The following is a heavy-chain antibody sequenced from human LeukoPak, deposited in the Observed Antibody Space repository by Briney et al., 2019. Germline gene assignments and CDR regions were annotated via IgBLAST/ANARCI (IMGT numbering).Heavy chain of an antibody. V-gene: IGHV4-39*07. J-gene: IGHJ4*02. Sequence: ASETLSLTCTVSGGSISSSRYYWGWIRQPPGKGLEWIGSIYYSGSTYYNPSLKSRVTISVDTSKNQFSLKLSSVTAADTAVYYCARVSYGDEQFDYWGQGTLVTVSS. CDR1: GGSISSSRYY. CDR2: IYYSGST. CDR3: ARVSYGDEQFDY. D-gene: IGHD5-18*01.